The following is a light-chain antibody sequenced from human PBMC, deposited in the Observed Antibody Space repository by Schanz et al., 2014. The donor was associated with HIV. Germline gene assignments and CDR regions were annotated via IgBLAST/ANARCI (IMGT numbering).Light chain of an antibody. CDR1: SSDVGGYNY. V-gene: IGLV2-14*01. J-gene: IGLJ3*02. CDR3: SSYTAKNTVL. CDR2: DVS. Sequence: QSALTQPASVSGSPGQSITISCTGTSSDVGGYNYVSWYQQHPGKAPKLMIYDVSNRPSGVSNRFSGSKSGNTASLTISELQAEDEADYYCSSYTAKNTVLFGGGTKLTVL.